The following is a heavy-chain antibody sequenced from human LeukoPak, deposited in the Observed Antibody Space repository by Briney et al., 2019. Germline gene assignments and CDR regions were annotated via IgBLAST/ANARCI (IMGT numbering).Heavy chain of an antibody. CDR3: ARGSRFGVVIIRNY. V-gene: IGHV3-30*01. J-gene: IGHJ4*02. CDR1: GFTFSSYA. Sequence: PGRSLRLSCAASGFTFSSYAMHWVRQAPGKGLEWVAVISYDGSNKYYADSVKGRFTISRDNSKNTLYLQMNSLRAEDTVVYYCARGSRFGVVIIRNYWGQGTLVTVSS. CDR2: ISYDGSNK. D-gene: IGHD3-3*01.